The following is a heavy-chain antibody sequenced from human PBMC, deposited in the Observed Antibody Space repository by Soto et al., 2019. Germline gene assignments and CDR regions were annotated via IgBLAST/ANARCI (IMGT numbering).Heavy chain of an antibody. CDR3: ARRSTMVRGPYYSYAMDI. J-gene: IGHJ6*02. D-gene: IGHD3-10*01. V-gene: IGHV3-48*02. CDR2: ITITSSTK. Sequence: PGGSLRFSCAASGFTFSSHTMNWVRQAPGKGLVWISYITITSSTKNYADSVKGRFTISRDNANNSLYLQMNSLRDEDTALYYCARRSTMVRGPYYSYAMDIWGQGTTFTVSS. CDR1: GFTFSSHT.